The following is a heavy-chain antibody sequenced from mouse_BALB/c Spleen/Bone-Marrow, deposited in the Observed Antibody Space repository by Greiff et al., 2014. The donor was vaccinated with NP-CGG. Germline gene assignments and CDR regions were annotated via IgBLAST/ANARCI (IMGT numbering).Heavy chain of an antibody. D-gene: IGHD1-1*02. CDR3: ARSGERYGAMDY. CDR1: GFIFSDFY. V-gene: IGHV5-4*02. J-gene: IGHJ4*01. Sequence: EVNVVESGGGFVKPGGSLKLSCAASGFIFSDFYMFWFRQTPEKRLEWVATISNGGTYTYYPDSVKGRFTISRDNAKNNLHLQMSSLKSEDTAMYYCARSGERYGAMDYWGQGTSVTVTS. CDR2: ISNGGTYT.